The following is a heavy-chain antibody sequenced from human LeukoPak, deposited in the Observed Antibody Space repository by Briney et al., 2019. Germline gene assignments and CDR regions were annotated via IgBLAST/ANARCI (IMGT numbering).Heavy chain of an antibody. Sequence: ASVKVSCKASGGTFSSYAITWVRQAPGQGLEWMGRIIPIFGTANYAQKFQGRVTITTDESTSTAYMELSTLRSDDTAVYYCARERPPGDSSNWFLEGYFDIWGQGTLVTVSS. J-gene: IGHJ4*02. D-gene: IGHD6-13*01. CDR3: ARERPPGDSSNWFLEGYFDI. V-gene: IGHV1-69*05. CDR1: GGTFSSYA. CDR2: IIPIFGTA.